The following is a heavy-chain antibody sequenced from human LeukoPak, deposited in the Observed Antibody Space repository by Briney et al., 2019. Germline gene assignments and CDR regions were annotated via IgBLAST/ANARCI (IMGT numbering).Heavy chain of an antibody. J-gene: IGHJ4*02. CDR2: VFHSGPT. Sequence: SETLSLTCTVSGDSIDSYYWSWIRQPPGEGLQWIGYVFHSGPTNYDASLRSRVAISVDRSKNQFSLKLTSVSAADTAVYYCAGRSARYFDSWGQGTLVTVSS. D-gene: IGHD1-26*01. V-gene: IGHV4-59*01. CDR1: GDSIDSYY. CDR3: AGRSARYFDS.